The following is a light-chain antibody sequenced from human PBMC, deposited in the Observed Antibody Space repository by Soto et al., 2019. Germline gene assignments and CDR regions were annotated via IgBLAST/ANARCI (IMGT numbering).Light chain of an antibody. CDR3: QQYSNSAWT. J-gene: IGKJ1*01. CDR2: GAS. CDR1: QSVSSSY. V-gene: IGKV3-20*01. Sequence: ESVLTQSPGTLSWSPGERATLSCRASQSVSSSYLAWYQQKPGQAPRLLIFGASSRATGIPDRFSGSGSESDFTLTITRLEPEDFAVYYCQQYSNSAWTFGQGTRVEIK.